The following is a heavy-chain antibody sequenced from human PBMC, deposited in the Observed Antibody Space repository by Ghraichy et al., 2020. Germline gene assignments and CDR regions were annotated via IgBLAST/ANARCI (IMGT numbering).Heavy chain of an antibody. D-gene: IGHD3-3*01. CDR1: GVTLSIYT. CDR2: ISNTGSHI. V-gene: IGHV3-21*01. CDR3: ARDGADLSLPFDY. J-gene: IGHJ4*02. Sequence: GGSLRLSCTSSGVTLSIYTMNWVRQAPGKGLEWVSSISNTGSHIYYADSVRGRFAISRDNAKNSLYLEMNSLRAEDTAVYYCARDGADLSLPFDYWGQGTLVSVSS.